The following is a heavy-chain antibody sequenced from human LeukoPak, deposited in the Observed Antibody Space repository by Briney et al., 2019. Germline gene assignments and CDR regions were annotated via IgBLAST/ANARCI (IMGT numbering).Heavy chain of an antibody. D-gene: IGHD2-2*01. Sequence: SVKVSCKASGGTFSSYAISWVRQAPGQGFEWMGGIIPIFGTANYAQKFQGRVTITADESTSTAYMELSSLRSEDTAVYYCARGYCSSTSCYPITIHSHWGQGTLVTVSS. J-gene: IGHJ4*02. CDR1: GGTFSSYA. CDR3: ARGYCSSTSCYPITIHSH. CDR2: IIPIFGTA. V-gene: IGHV1-69*13.